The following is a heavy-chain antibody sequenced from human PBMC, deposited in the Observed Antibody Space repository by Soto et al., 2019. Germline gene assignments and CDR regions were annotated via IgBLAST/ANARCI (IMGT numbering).Heavy chain of an antibody. Sequence: QVHLVESGGGVVQPGRSLTLSCAAPGFTFSNSAMHWVRQAPGKGLEWVASIWYDGNYNHYVESVKGRFTISRDNSKXXXXXXXXXXXXXXXXXXXXXXXXXXXXXXXXTXANCYTYYYYGLDVWGQGTTVTVS. CDR2: IWYDGNYN. J-gene: IGHJ6*02. CDR1: GFTFSNSA. CDR3: XXXXXXXXXXXXTXANCYTYYYYGLDV. V-gene: IGHV3-33*01. D-gene: IGHD1-1*01.